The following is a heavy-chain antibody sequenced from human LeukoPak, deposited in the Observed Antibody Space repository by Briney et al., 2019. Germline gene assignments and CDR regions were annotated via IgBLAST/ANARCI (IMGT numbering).Heavy chain of an antibody. CDR2: ISYDGNHK. CDR3: AKERSSGWPLDY. D-gene: IGHD6-19*01. V-gene: IGHV3-30-3*01. CDR1: GFTFSNYA. J-gene: IGHJ4*02. Sequence: GGSLRLSCAASGFTFSNYAMHWVRQAPGKGLEWVAVISYDGNHKYYADSVKGRFTISRDNSRNTLYLQMNSLRVEDTAVYYCAKERSSGWPLDYWGQGNLVTVSP.